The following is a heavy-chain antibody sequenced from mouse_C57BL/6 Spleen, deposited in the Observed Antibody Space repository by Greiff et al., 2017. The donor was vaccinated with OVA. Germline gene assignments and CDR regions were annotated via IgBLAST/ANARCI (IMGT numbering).Heavy chain of an antibody. J-gene: IGHJ4*01. CDR1: GYTFTDYY. D-gene: IGHD2-4*01. Sequence: VQLKQSGPELVKPGASVKISCKASGYTFTDYYMNWVKQSHGKSLEWIGDINPNNGGTSYNQKFKGKATLTVDKSSSTAYMELRSLTSEDSAVYYCALDYVYAMDYWGQGTSVTVSS. CDR3: ALDYVYAMDY. CDR2: INPNNGGT. V-gene: IGHV1-26*01.